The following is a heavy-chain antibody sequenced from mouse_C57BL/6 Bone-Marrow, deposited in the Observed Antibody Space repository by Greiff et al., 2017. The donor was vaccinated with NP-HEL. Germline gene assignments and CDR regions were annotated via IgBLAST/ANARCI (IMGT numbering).Heavy chain of an antibody. J-gene: IGHJ2*01. CDR2: IDPENGDT. CDR1: GFNIKDDY. D-gene: IGHD2-4*01. Sequence: EVQLQQSGAELVRPGASVKLSCTASGFNIKDDYMHWVKQRPEQGLEWIGWIDPENGDTEYASKFQGKATITADTSSNTAYLQLSSLTSEDTAVYYCTSSYYDYVRYWGRGNTLTVSS. CDR3: TSSYYDYVRY. V-gene: IGHV14-4*01.